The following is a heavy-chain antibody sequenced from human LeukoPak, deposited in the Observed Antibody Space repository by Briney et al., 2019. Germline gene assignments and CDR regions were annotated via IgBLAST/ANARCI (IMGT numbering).Heavy chain of an antibody. Sequence: PGRSLRLSCAASGLAISNNFMGWVSQAPGKGLEWGSLIYSGGSTYSADSVKGRFTISRDNSKNTLHLQMNNLRAEDTAVYYCARDTDYYGSGRHGYFDHWGQGTLVTVSS. CDR1: GLAISNNF. V-gene: IGHV3-66*01. D-gene: IGHD3-10*01. CDR3: ARDTDYYGSGRHGYFDH. CDR2: IYSGGST. J-gene: IGHJ1*01.